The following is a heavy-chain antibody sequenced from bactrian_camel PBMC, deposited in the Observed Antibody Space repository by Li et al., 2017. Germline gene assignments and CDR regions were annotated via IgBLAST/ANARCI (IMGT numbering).Heavy chain of an antibody. V-gene: IGHV3S53*01. J-gene: IGHJ7*01. CDR2: IDSTGSA. Sequence: HVQLVESGGGSVQAGGSLRLSCGYTYNEGDMAWFRQAPGKEREGVAAIDSTGSANYADSVKGRFTISRDNAKNTVYLQLNSLKTEDTAVYYCAKGSYDCGSGSWCVPLQYVHGMDYWGKGTQVTVS. CDR1: YTYNEGD. D-gene: IGHD3*01.